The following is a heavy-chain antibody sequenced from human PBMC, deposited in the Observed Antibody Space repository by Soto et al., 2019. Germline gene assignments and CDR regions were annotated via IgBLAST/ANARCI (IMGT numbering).Heavy chain of an antibody. V-gene: IGHV4-59*08. Sequence: SETLSLTCTVSGGSISSYYWSWIRQPPGKGLEWIGYIYYSGSTNYNPSLKSRVTISVDTSKNQFSLKLSSVTAADTAVYYCARRRAAADAFDIWGQGTMVTVSS. CDR1: GGSISSYY. D-gene: IGHD6-13*01. CDR2: IYYSGST. J-gene: IGHJ3*02. CDR3: ARRRAAADAFDI.